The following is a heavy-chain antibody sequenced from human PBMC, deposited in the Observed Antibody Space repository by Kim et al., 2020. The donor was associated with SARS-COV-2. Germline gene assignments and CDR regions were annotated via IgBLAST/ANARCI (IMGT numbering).Heavy chain of an antibody. CDR2: INPNSGGT. D-gene: IGHD5-12*01. J-gene: IGHJ4*02. CDR1: GYTFTGYY. V-gene: IGHV1-2*06. Sequence: ASVKVSCKASGYTFTGYYMHWVRQAPGQGLEWMGRINPNSGGTNYAQKFQGRVTMTRDTSISTAYMELSRLRSDDTAVYYCARESGRDGYNLEVEVFDYWGQGTLVTVSS. CDR3: ARESGRDGYNLEVEVFDY.